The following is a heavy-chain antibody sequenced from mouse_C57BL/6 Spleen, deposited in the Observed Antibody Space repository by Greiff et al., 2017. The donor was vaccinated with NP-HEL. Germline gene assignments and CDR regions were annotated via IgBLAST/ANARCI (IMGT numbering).Heavy chain of an antibody. Sequence: QVQLQQSGAELVRPGASVTLSCKASGYTFTDYEMHWVKQTPVHGLEWIGAIDPETGGTAYNQKFKGKAILTADKSSSTAYMELRSLTSEDSAVYYCTRSINWASWFAYWGQGTLVTVSA. J-gene: IGHJ3*01. CDR2: IDPETGGT. D-gene: IGHD4-1*01. CDR1: GYTFTDYE. V-gene: IGHV1-15*01. CDR3: TRSINWASWFAY.